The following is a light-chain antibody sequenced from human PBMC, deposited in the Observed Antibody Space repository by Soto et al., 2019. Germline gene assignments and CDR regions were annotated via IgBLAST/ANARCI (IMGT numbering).Light chain of an antibody. CDR1: QTISNN. J-gene: IGKJ1*01. Sequence: ETVMTQSPATLSLSPGERAILSCRASQTISNNLVWYQQKPGQAPRLLIYGASTRATGIPVRFTGSGSGTEFTLTITSLQSEDFAVYYCQQYNDWPRTFSQGTKVEIK. CDR2: GAS. CDR3: QQYNDWPRT. V-gene: IGKV3-15*01.